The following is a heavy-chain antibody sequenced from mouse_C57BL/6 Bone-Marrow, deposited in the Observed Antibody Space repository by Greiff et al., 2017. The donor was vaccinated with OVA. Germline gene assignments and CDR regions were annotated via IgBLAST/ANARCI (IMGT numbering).Heavy chain of an antibody. J-gene: IGHJ4*01. V-gene: IGHV1-81*01. Sequence: VQLQQSGAELARPGASVKLSCKASGYTFTSYGISWVKQRTGQGLEWIGEIYPRSGNTYYNEKFKGKATLTADKSSSTAYMELRSLTSEDSAVYFCAIRDYSNYRYYAMYYWGQGTSVTVSS. D-gene: IGHD2-5*01. CDR1: GYTFTSYG. CDR3: AIRDYSNYRYYAMYY. CDR2: IYPRSGNT.